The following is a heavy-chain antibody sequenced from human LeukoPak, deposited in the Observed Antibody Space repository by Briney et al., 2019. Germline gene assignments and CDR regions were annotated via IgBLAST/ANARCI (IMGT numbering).Heavy chain of an antibody. CDR2: ISGSGGST. CDR3: AKDPWKDCSGGSCYFDY. Sequence: GGSLRLFCAASGFTFSSYAVSWVRQAPGKGLEWVSAISGSGGSTYYADSVKGRFTISRDNSKNTLYLQMNSLRAEDTAVYYCAKDPWKDCSGGSCYFDYWGQGTLVTVSS. V-gene: IGHV3-23*01. J-gene: IGHJ4*02. D-gene: IGHD2-15*01. CDR1: GFTFSSYA.